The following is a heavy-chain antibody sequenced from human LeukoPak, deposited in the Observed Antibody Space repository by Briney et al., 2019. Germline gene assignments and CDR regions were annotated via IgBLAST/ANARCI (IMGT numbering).Heavy chain of an antibody. CDR1: GFTFSSYY. V-gene: IGHV3-21*04. CDR2: ISNSRSYI. Sequence: GGSLRLSCAASGFTFSSYYMNWVRQAPGKGLEWVSSISNSRSYIYYGDSVKGRFTISRDNAKNTLYLQMNSLRAEDTAIYYCAKDLWWFGEFLNAFENWGQGTMVTGSS. J-gene: IGHJ3*02. CDR3: AKDLWWFGEFLNAFEN. D-gene: IGHD3-10*01.